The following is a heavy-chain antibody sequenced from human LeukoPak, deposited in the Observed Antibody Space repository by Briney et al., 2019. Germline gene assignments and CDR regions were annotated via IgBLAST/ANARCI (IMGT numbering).Heavy chain of an antibody. V-gene: IGHV3-30*02. D-gene: IGHD3-3*01. CDR2: IRYDGSNK. Sequence: GGSQRLSCAASGFTFSSYGMHWVRQAPGKGLEWVAFIRYDGSNKYYADSVKGRFTISRDNSKNTLYLQMNSLRAEDTAVYYCAKVGRLRIFGVVIIQDYYMDVWGKGTTVTVSS. CDR3: AKVGRLRIFGVVIIQDYYMDV. CDR1: GFTFSSYG. J-gene: IGHJ6*03.